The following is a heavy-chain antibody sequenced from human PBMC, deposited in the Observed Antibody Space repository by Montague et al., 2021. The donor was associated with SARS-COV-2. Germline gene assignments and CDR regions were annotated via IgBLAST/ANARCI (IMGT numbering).Heavy chain of an antibody. J-gene: IGHJ4*01. V-gene: IGHV3-30*04. CDR2: ISGDGTNK. CDR1: GFIFSTYT. D-gene: IGHD3-22*01. CDR3: ARERGGSGYFDY. Sequence: SLRLSCAASGFIFSTYTIHWVRQAPGKGLEWVAAISGDGTNKYYAESLKGRSTISRDNSENTLCLQMNSLRPEDTAVYYCARERGGSGYFDYWGHGALVPVSS.